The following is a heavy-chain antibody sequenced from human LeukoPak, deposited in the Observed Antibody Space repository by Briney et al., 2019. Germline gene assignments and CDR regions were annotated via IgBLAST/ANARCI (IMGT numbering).Heavy chain of an antibody. Sequence: KPSETLSLTCTVSGGSISSYYWSWIRQPPGKGLEWIGYIYYSGSTDYNPSLKSRVTISVDTSKNQFSLKLSSVTAADTAVYYCARVGLRGVIILWFDPWGQGTLVTVSS. CDR3: ARVGLRGVIILWFDP. J-gene: IGHJ5*02. V-gene: IGHV4-59*01. D-gene: IGHD3-10*01. CDR1: GGSISSYY. CDR2: IYYSGST.